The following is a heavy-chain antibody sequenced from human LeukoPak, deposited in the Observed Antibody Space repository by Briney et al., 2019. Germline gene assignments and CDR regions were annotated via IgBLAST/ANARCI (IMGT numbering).Heavy chain of an antibody. V-gene: IGHV4-59*01. CDR2: IYYSGST. J-gene: IGHJ5*02. Sequence: PSETLSLTCTVSGGSISSYYWSWIRQPPGKGLEWIGYIYYSGSTNYNPSLKSRVTISVDTSKNQFSLKLSSVTAADTAVYYCARETPFPGVVPAALDPWGQGTLVTVSS. CDR1: GGSISSYY. CDR3: ARETPFPGVVPAALDP. D-gene: IGHD2-2*01.